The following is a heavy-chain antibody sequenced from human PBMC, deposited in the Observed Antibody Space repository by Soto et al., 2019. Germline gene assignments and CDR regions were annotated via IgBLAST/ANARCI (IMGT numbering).Heavy chain of an antibody. D-gene: IGHD6-6*01. J-gene: IGHJ5*02. Sequence: GGSLRLSCAASGYAFVSYAMSWVRQAPGKGLEWVSALTSSGGITYYSDSVRGRFTISRDNSNNTLYLQMNSLRAEDTAVYYCARGIVAARSGNWFAPWGQGTLVTVSS. CDR2: LTSSGGIT. V-gene: IGHV3-23*01. CDR3: ARGIVAARSGNWFAP. CDR1: GYAFVSYA.